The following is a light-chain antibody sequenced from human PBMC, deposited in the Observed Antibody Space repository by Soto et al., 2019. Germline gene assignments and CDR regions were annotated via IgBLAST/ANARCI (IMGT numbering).Light chain of an antibody. Sequence: DIQIAQSPSSLSSSVADRFTITCQASQDISNYLNWYQKKPGKAPKLLIYDASNLETGVPLRFSGSGSGTDFTFTISSLQPEDIATYYCQQYDNLPITFGQGTRLEIK. CDR1: QDISNY. V-gene: IGKV1-33*01. CDR2: DAS. CDR3: QQYDNLPIT. J-gene: IGKJ5*01.